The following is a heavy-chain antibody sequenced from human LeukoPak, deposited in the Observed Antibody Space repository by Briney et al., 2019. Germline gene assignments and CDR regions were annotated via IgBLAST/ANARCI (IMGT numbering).Heavy chain of an antibody. Sequence: GGSLRLSCAASGFTFSSYSMNWVRQAPGKGLEWVSSISSSSSYIYYADSVKGRFTISRDNAKNSLYPQMNSLRAEDTAVYYCARDAQSNYDFCVSDVWGKGTTVTVSS. J-gene: IGHJ6*04. CDR1: GFTFSSYS. D-gene: IGHD3-3*01. CDR3: ARDAQSNYDFCVSDV. CDR2: ISSSSSYI. V-gene: IGHV3-21*01.